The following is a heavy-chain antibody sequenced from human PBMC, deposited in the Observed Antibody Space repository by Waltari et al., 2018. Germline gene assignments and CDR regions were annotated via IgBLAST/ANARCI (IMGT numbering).Heavy chain of an antibody. CDR3: ARQRSGYDCRYFDY. CDR1: GYSFTSYW. V-gene: IGHV5-51*01. CDR2: MDPGESDN. D-gene: IGHD5-12*01. Sequence: EVQLVQSGAEVKKPGESLKISCTGSGYSFTSYWIGWVRQMPGKGLEWMGRMDPGESDNRYSPSFQGQVTIAADKAISTAYLQWSSLKAADTAMYYCARQRSGYDCRYFDYWGQGTLVTVSS. J-gene: IGHJ4*02.